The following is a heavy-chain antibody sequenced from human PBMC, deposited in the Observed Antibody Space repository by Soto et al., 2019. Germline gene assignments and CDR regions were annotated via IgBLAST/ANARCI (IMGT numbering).Heavy chain of an antibody. D-gene: IGHD2-2*01. CDR2: ISGSGGST. CDR3: AKDHSRALVRYCSSTRCLGWSWFDP. J-gene: IGHJ5*02. CDR1: GFTFSSYA. V-gene: IGHV3-23*01. Sequence: PGGSLRLSCAASGFTFSSYAMSWVRQAPGKGLEWVSAISGSGGSTYYADSVKGRFTISRDNSKNTLYLQMNSLRAEDTAVYYCAKDHSRALVRYCSSTRCLGWSWFDPWGQGTLVTVSS.